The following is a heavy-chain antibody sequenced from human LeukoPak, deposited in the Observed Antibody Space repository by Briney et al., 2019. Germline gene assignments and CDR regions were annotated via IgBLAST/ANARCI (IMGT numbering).Heavy chain of an antibody. CDR3: AKDTYGLARVTMVGGDY. D-gene: IGHD3-10*02. J-gene: IGHJ4*02. CDR1: GFTFSSYG. V-gene: IGHV3-30*02. CDR2: IQNDGSYK. Sequence: GGSLRLSCAASGFTFSSYGMHWVRQAPGKGLEWVTFIQNDGSYKDYADSVRGRFTISRDDSENTLHLQMNSLRAEDTAVYYCAKDTYGLARVTMVGGDYWGQGTLVTVSS.